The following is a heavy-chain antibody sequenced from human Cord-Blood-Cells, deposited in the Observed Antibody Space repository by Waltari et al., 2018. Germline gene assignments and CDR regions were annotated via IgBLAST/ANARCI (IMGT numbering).Heavy chain of an antibody. V-gene: IGHV4-4*02. D-gene: IGHD4-17*01. CDR3: ARGPRVTTAPPYFDY. Sequence: QVQLQESGPGLVKPSGTLSLTCAVSGGSISSSNWWSWVRQPPGKGLEWIGEIYHSGRTNYNPSLKGRVTISVDKSKNQFSLKLSSVTAADTAVYYCARGPRVTTAPPYFDYWGQGTLVTVSS. J-gene: IGHJ4*01. CDR1: GGSISSSNW. CDR2: IYHSGRT.